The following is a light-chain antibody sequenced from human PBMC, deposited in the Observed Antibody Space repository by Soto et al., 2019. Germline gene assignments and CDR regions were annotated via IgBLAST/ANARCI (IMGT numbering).Light chain of an antibody. J-gene: IGLJ1*01. Sequence: SVLTQPHSASGTPGQRVTISCSGSSSNIGTSSVHWFQQLPGTAPKLLISTTNQRPSGVPERFSGSKSGTSASLAISGLQSEDEADYYCAAWDDSLNGHVFGTGTKLT. CDR1: SSNIGTSS. V-gene: IGLV1-44*01. CDR2: TTN. CDR3: AAWDDSLNGHV.